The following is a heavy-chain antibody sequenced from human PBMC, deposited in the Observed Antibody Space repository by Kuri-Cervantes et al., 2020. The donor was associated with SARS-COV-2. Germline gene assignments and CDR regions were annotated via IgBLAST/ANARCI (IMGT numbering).Heavy chain of an antibody. CDR2: ISGSGGST. D-gene: IGHD1-1*01. CDR3: VRDGDHWNFDY. CDR1: GFTFSSYA. J-gene: IGHJ4*02. V-gene: IGHV3-23*01. Sequence: GGFRRLSCAASGFTFSSYAMSWVRQAPGKGLEWVSAISGSGGSTYYADSVKGRFTIYRDNSKNTLYLQMNSLRAEDTAVYYCVRDGDHWNFDYWGQGTLVTVSS.